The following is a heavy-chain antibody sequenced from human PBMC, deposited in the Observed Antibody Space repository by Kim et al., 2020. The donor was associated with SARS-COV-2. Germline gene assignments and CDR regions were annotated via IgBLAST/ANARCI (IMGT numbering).Heavy chain of an antibody. Sequence: SETLSLTCTVSGGSISSGDYYWSWIRQPPGKGLEWIGYIYYSGSTYYNPSLKSRVTISVDTSKNQFSLKLSSVTAADTAEYYCARATATSITFVEVVIVHNFDYWGQGTLVSVSS. CDR2: IYYSGST. CDR1: GGSISSGDYY. V-gene: IGHV4-30-4*01. D-gene: IGHD3-3*01. CDR3: ARATATSITFVEVVIVHNFDY. J-gene: IGHJ4*02.